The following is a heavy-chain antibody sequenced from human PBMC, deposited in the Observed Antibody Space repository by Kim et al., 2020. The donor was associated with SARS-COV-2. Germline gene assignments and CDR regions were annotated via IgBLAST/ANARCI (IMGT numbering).Heavy chain of an antibody. J-gene: IGHJ4*02. CDR1: GGSFSGYY. D-gene: IGHD3-10*01. Sequence: SETLSLTCAVYGGSFSGYYWSWIRQPPGKGLEWIGEINHSGSTNYNPSLKSRVTISVDTSKNQFSLKLSSVTAADTAVYYCARVSGSMVRGILGYWGQGTLVTVSS. CDR2: INHSGST. V-gene: IGHV4-34*01. CDR3: ARVSGSMVRGILGY.